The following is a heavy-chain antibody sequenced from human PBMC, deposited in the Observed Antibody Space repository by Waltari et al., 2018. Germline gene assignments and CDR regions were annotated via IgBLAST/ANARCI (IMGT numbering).Heavy chain of an antibody. Sequence: EVQLVESGGGLVQPGGSLRLSCAASGFTLSTRWMSWDRQAPGKGLEWVANINQDGREKYYVDSMKGRVTISRDNAKNSLFLQMDSLRAEDTAVYFCAMAAGTLYWGQGTLVTVSS. V-gene: IGHV3-7*01. D-gene: IGHD6-13*01. J-gene: IGHJ4*02. CDR1: GFTLSTRW. CDR3: AMAAGTLY. CDR2: INQDGREK.